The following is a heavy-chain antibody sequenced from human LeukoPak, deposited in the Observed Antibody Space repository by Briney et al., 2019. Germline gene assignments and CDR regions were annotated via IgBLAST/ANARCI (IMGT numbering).Heavy chain of an antibody. CDR1: GFTFKSSW. Sequence: GGSLRLSCAASGFTFKSSWMHWVRQPPGRGPVWVSRISSDGTNTRYGDSVRGRFAVSGDNAKNTLYLQMNSLRVEDSAVYYCARDWGGSGPTSHDYWGQGTLVTVSS. V-gene: IGHV3-74*01. J-gene: IGHJ4*02. D-gene: IGHD3-16*01. CDR3: ARDWGGSGPTSHDY. CDR2: ISSDGTNT.